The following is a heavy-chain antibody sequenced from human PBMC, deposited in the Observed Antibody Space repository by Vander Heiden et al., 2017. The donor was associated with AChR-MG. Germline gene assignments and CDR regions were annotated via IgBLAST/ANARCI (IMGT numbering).Heavy chain of an antibody. J-gene: IGHJ4*02. D-gene: IGHD3-22*01. Sequence: EVQLVESGGGLVQPGGSLKLSCAASGFPFSGRAMHWVRQASGKGLEWVGRIRSKPNKYATAYAASVEGRFTISRDDSKNTAYLQMNSLITEDTAMYYCARLSSDDSSGYYPDYWGQGTLVTVSA. V-gene: IGHV3-73*02. CDR2: IRSKPNKYAT. CDR1: GFPFSGRA. CDR3: ARLSSDDSSGYYPDY.